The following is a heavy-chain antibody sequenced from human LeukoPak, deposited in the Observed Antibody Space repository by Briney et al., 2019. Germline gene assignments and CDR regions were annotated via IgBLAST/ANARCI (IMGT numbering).Heavy chain of an antibody. CDR2: ISHDGSAQ. CDR3: ARDLSGTYMVDY. D-gene: IGHD1-26*01. Sequence: GGSLRLSCAVSGFAFNSYAMHWVRQAPGEGLEWEAFISHDGSAQSYADSVKGRFTISRDNSKNTLYLQMNSLRPEDTAVYYCARDLSGTYMVDYWGQGTLVTVSS. CDR1: GFAFNSYA. J-gene: IGHJ4*02. V-gene: IGHV3-30-3*01.